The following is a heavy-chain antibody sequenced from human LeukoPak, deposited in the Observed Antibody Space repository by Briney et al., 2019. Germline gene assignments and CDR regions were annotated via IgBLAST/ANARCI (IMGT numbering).Heavy chain of an antibody. J-gene: IGHJ4*02. Sequence: GGSLRPSCAASGFTFSNSGMSWVRQAPGKGLEWVSVISNTGDKTASADSVRGRFTISRDNSMNTLYLQMNSLRAEDTAVYYCTILMYREIRTVDYWGQGTLVTVSS. CDR3: TILMYREIRTVDY. CDR1: GFTFSNSG. V-gene: IGHV3-23*01. D-gene: IGHD1-14*01. CDR2: ISNTGDKT.